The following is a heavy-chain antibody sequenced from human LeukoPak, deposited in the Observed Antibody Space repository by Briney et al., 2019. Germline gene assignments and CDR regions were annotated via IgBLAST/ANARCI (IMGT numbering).Heavy chain of an antibody. Sequence: GGSLRLSCAASGFTFSSYDMHWVRQATGKGLEWVSAIGTAGDTYYPGSVKGRFTISRENAKNSLYLQMNSLRAGDTAVYYCARAIAAASYGMDVWGQGTTVTASS. CDR1: GFTFSSYD. V-gene: IGHV3-13*01. CDR3: ARAIAAASYGMDV. J-gene: IGHJ6*02. CDR2: IGTAGDT. D-gene: IGHD6-13*01.